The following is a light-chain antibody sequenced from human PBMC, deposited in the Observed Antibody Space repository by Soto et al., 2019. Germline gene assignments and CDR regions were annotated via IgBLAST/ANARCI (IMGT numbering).Light chain of an antibody. CDR2: RDG. CDR3: AVWDASLTGWV. CDR1: SSNIGSHY. J-gene: IGLJ3*02. Sequence: QSALTQPPSASGTPGQSLTFSCAGSSSNIGSHYVYWYQHLPGTAPKLLIFRDGQRPSGVPDRFFGSKSGTSASLAISGLRSEDEAHYYCAVWDASLTGWVFGGGTQLTVL. V-gene: IGLV1-47*01.